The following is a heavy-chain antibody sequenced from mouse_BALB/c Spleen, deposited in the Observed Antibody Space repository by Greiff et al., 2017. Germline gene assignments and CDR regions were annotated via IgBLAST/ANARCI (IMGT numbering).Heavy chain of an antibody. V-gene: IGHV3-6*02. CDR1: GYSITSGYY. CDR2: ISYDGSN. J-gene: IGHJ4*01. CDR3: ARRYYRYDGDYAMDY. D-gene: IGHD2-14*01. Sequence: DVKLQESGPGLVKPSQSLSLTCSVTGYSITSGYYWNWIRQFPGNKLEWMGYISYDGSNNYNPSLKNRISITRDTSKNQFFLKLNSVTTEDTATYYCARRYYRYDGDYAMDYWGQGTSVTVSS.